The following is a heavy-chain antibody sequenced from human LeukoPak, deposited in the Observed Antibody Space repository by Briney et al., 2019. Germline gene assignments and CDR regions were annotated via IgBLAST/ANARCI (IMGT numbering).Heavy chain of an antibody. J-gene: IGHJ4*02. V-gene: IGHV4-34*01. CDR3: ARGAVRGVNGY. CDR1: GGSFSGYY. CDR2: INHSGST. D-gene: IGHD3-10*01. Sequence: SETLSRTCAVYGGSFSGYYWSWIRQPPGKGLEWIGEINHSGSTNYNPSLKSRVTISVDTSKNQFSLKLSSVTAADTAVYYCARGAVRGVNGYWGQGTLVTVSS.